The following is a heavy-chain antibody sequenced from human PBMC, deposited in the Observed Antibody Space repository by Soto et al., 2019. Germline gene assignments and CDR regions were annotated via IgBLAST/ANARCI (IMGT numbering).Heavy chain of an antibody. V-gene: IGHV1-46*01. J-gene: IGHJ3*02. D-gene: IGHD3-10*01. CDR1: GYTFTSYY. CDR3: ARDRVGGSGSYYQNHDDAFDI. Sequence: ASVKVSCKASGYTFTSYYMHWVRQAPGQGLEWMGIINPSGGSTSYAQKFQGRVTMTRDTSTSTVYMELSSLRSEDTAVYYCARDRVGGSGSYYQNHDDAFDIWGKGTMVTVSS. CDR2: INPSGGST.